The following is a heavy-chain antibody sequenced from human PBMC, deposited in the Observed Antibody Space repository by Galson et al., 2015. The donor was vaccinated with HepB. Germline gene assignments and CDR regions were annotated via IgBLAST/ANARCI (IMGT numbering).Heavy chain of an antibody. J-gene: IGHJ4*02. CDR1: GFTFSSYA. Sequence: SLRLSCAASGFTFSSYAIHWVRQAPGKGLEWVAIISSDGSIKYYAGSVRGRFTISRDNSKNTLYLQMNSLGAEDTAIYYCARDLRGSIAAAGTFDYWGQGTLVTVSS. CDR3: ARDLRGSIAAAGTFDY. V-gene: IGHV3-30*04. D-gene: IGHD6-13*01. CDR2: ISSDGSIK.